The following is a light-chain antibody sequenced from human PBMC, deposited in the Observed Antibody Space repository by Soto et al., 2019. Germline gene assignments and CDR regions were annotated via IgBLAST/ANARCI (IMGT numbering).Light chain of an antibody. Sequence: EIVMTQSPATLSVSPGERATLSCRASQSISSDLAWYQQKPGQAPRLLIYGASTRATGIPVRFSGSGSGTEFPLSINSLQSEDFAVYYCQQYNYWPEYTFGQGTKLEI. CDR1: QSISSD. CDR3: QQYNYWPEYT. J-gene: IGKJ2*01. CDR2: GAS. V-gene: IGKV3-15*01.